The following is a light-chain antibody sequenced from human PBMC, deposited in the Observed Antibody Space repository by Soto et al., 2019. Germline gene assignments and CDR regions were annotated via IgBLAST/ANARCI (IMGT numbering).Light chain of an antibody. CDR1: QGISSW. J-gene: IGKJ4*01. CDR2: AAS. V-gene: IGKV1-12*01. CDR3: QQTTSFPIT. Sequence: DIQMTQSPSFVSASEGDRVTITCRASQGISSWLAWYQHKPGRAPKLLIHAASSLESGVPSRFSGSGSGTDFALTISRLQPEDFATYDCQQTTSFPITFGGGTKVEIK.